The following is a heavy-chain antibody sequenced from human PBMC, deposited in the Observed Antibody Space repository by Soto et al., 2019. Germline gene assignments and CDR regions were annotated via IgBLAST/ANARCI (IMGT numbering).Heavy chain of an antibody. CDR3: ARSRIVVVPAAIRSGDWFDP. V-gene: IGHV1-18*01. CDR2: ISAYNGNT. D-gene: IGHD2-2*02. CDR1: GYTFTSYG. J-gene: IGHJ5*02. Sequence: QVQLVQSGAEVKKPGASVKVSCKASGYTFTSYGISWVRQAPGQGLEWMGWISAYNGNTNYAQKLQGRVTMTTDTSTSTAYMELRSLRSDDTAVYYCARSRIVVVPAAIRSGDWFDPWGQGTLVTVSS.